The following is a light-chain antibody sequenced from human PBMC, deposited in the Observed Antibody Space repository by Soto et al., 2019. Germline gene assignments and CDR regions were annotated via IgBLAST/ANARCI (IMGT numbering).Light chain of an antibody. CDR3: QQAISFPIT. CDR2: DAS. V-gene: IGKV1-12*01. J-gene: IGKJ5*01. CDR1: QSISSW. Sequence: DIQMTQSPSTLSASVGDRVTITCGASQSISSWLAWYQQTPGKAPKLLIYDASTLQSGVPSRFSGSGSGTNFTLTISSLQPEDFVSYYCQQAISFPITFGQGTRLEIK.